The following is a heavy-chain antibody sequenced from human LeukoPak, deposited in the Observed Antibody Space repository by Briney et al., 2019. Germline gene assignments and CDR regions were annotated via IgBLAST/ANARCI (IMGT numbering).Heavy chain of an antibody. CDR2: INHSGST. CDR3: ARGRGFLEWLLVYNWFDP. V-gene: IGHV4-34*01. CDR1: GGSFSGYY. D-gene: IGHD3-3*01. Sequence: PSETLSLTCAVYGGSFSGYYWSWIRQPPGKGLEWIGEINHSGSTNYNPSLKSRVTISVDTSKNQFSLKLSSATAADTAVYYCARGRGFLEWLLVYNWFDPWGQGTLVTVSS. J-gene: IGHJ5*02.